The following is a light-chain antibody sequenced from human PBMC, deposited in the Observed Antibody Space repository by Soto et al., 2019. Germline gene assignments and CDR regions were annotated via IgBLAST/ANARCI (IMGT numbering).Light chain of an antibody. CDR2: GAS. CDR1: QSVSSTY. Sequence: EIVLTQSPGTLSLSPGERATLSCRASQSVSSTYLAWYQQKPGQAPSLLIYGASSRATGIPDRFSGSGSGTDFTLTINRLEPEDFAVYYCQHYCNSPPALTFGGGTKVEIK. J-gene: IGKJ4*01. CDR3: QHYCNSPPALT. V-gene: IGKV3-20*01.